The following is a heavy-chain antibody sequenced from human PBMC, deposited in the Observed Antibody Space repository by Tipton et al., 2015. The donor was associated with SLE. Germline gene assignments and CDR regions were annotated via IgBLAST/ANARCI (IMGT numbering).Heavy chain of an antibody. Sequence: TLSLTCAVYGGSFSGYYWSGIRQPPGKGLEWIGEINHSGGTNYNPSLKSRVTISVDTSKNQFSLKLSSVTAADTAVYYCARSLLWSGGPGYYYMDVWGKGTTVTVSS. J-gene: IGHJ6*03. CDR3: ARSLLWSGGPGYYYMDV. CDR2: INHSGGT. CDR1: GGSFSGYY. D-gene: IGHD3-10*01. V-gene: IGHV4-34*01.